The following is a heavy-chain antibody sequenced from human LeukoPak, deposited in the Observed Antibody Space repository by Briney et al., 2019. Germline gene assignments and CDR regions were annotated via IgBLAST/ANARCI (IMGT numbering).Heavy chain of an antibody. CDR3: TRDPGRCTSTSCYPDY. V-gene: IGHV3-21*01. CDR2: ISSSSSYI. D-gene: IGHD2-2*01. Sequence: GGSLRLSCAASGFDFSTYTMNWVRQAPGKGLEWVSSISSSSSYIYYADSVKGRFTISRDNARNSMYLQMNSLRAEDTAVYYCTRDPGRCTSTSCYPDYWGQGTLVTVSS. CDR1: GFDFSTYT. J-gene: IGHJ4*02.